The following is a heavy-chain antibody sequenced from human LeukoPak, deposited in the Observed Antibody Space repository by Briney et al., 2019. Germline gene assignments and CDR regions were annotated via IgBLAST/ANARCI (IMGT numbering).Heavy chain of an antibody. CDR2: IRTKPHTYTT. V-gene: IGHV3-73*01. J-gene: IGHJ4*02. CDR1: GFTFSGFY. D-gene: IGHD2-15*01. CDR3: IRQNCSGGSCSYVDY. Sequence: GGSLRLSCAASGFTFSGFYMHWVRQASGKGLEWVGLIRTKPHTYTTVYAASVQGRFTISRDDSKNTAYLQMNSLEAEDKAVYYCIRQNCSGGSCSYVDYLGQGTLVTVSS.